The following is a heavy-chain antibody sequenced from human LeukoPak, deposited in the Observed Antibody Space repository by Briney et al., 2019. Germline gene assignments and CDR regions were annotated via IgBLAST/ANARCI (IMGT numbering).Heavy chain of an antibody. CDR1: GGSFSGYY. J-gene: IGHJ6*02. CDR3: ARGTEDYGDLYYYYGMDV. V-gene: IGHV4-34*01. D-gene: IGHD4-17*01. Sequence: SETLSLTCAVYGGSFSGYYWSWIRQPPGKGLEWIGEINHSGSTNYNPSLKSRVTISVDTSKNQFSLKLSSVTAADTAMYYCARGTEDYGDLYYYYGMDVWGQGTTVTVSS. CDR2: INHSGST.